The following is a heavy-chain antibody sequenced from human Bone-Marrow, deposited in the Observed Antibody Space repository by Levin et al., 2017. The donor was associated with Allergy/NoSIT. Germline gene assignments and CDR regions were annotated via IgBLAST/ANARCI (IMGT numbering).Heavy chain of an antibody. CDR1: GFSLSSYT. CDR2: ISGSSSYI. CDR3: ARDQDYGFLSGLGWFDP. V-gene: IGHV3-21*06. J-gene: IGHJ5*02. D-gene: IGHD3-3*01. Sequence: AGGSLRLSCLASGFSLSSYTMNWVRQAPGKGLEWVASISGSSSYIFYADSVNGRFTVSRDNAKNSVYLQMSSLRADDTAVYFCARDQDYGFLSGLGWFDPWGQGTQVTVSS.